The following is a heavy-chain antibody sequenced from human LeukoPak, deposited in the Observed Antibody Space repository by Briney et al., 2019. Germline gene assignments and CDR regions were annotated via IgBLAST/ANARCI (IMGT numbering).Heavy chain of an antibody. CDR1: GYTFTSYY. V-gene: IGHV1-46*03. J-gene: IGHJ4*02. Sequence: ASVKVSCKASGYTFTSYYMHWVRQAPGQGLEGMGIINPSGGSTSYAQKFQGRVTMTRDTSTSTVYMELSSLRSEDTAVYYCAREAIVVVPAAPENFDYWGQGTLVTVSS. CDR3: AREAIVVVPAAPENFDY. D-gene: IGHD2-2*01. CDR2: INPSGGST.